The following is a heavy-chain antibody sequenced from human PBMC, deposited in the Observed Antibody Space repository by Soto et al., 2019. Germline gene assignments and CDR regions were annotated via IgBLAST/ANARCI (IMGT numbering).Heavy chain of an antibody. D-gene: IGHD2-8*01. CDR3: ARDRYCTNGVCYSYYYYGMDV. CDR1: GFTFSSYW. J-gene: IGHJ6*02. V-gene: IGHV3-7*01. CDR2: IKQDGSEK. Sequence: LRLSFAASGFTFSSYWMSWVRQAPGKGLEWVANIKQDGSEKYYVDSVKGRFTISRDNAKNSLYLQMNSLRAEDTAVYYCARDRYCTNGVCYSYYYYGMDVWGQGTTVTVSS.